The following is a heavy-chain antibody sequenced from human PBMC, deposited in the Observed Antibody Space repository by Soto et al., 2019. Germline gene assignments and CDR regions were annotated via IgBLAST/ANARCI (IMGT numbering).Heavy chain of an antibody. CDR3: ARARGYYDSSGTHLFDY. J-gene: IGHJ4*02. V-gene: IGHV3-21*01. D-gene: IGHD3-22*01. Sequence: GGSLRLSCAASGFTFSSYSMNWVRQAPGKGLEWVSSISSSSSYIYYADSVKGRFTISRDNAKNSLYLQMNSLRAEDTAVYYCARARGYYDSSGTHLFDYWGQGTL. CDR2: ISSSSSYI. CDR1: GFTFSSYS.